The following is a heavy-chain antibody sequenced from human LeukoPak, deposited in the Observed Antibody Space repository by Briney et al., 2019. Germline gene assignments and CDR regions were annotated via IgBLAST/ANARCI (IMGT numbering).Heavy chain of an antibody. Sequence: SETLSLTCTVSGGSVSGYSWSWIRQSPGKGLEWIGYIYNSGSTNYNPSLKSRVTISVDTSKNQFSLKLSSVTAADTAVYYCARCFADTALDYWGQGTPVTVSS. CDR1: GGSVSGYS. D-gene: IGHD5-18*01. V-gene: IGHV4-59*02. CDR2: IYNSGST. CDR3: ARCFADTALDY. J-gene: IGHJ4*02.